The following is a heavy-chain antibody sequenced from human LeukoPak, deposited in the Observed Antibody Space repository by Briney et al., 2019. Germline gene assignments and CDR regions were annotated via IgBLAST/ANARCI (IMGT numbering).Heavy chain of an antibody. Sequence: SETLSLTCTVSGGSISRYYWSWIRQPPGKGLEWIGYISYTGSTTYNSSLKSRVTISVDTSKNQFSLKLSSVTAADTAVYYCARGAALTGYRLFKNFDYWGQGTLVTVSS. V-gene: IGHV4-59*01. CDR3: ARGAALTGYRLFKNFDY. J-gene: IGHJ4*02. CDR2: ISYTGST. D-gene: IGHD3-9*01. CDR1: GGSISRYY.